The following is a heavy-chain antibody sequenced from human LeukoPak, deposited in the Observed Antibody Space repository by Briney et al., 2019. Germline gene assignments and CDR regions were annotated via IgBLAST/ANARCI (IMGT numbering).Heavy chain of an antibody. Sequence: SSETLSLTCAVSGGSIGSSNWWSWVRQPPGKGLEWIGEIYHSGSTNYNPSLKSRVTISVDTSKNQFSLKLSSVTAADTAVYYCARDLHCSSPSCYVHVPSDAFDFWGQGTMVTVSS. CDR3: ARDLHCSSPSCYVHVPSDAFDF. CDR1: GGSIGSSNW. D-gene: IGHD2-2*01. J-gene: IGHJ3*01. CDR2: IYHSGST. V-gene: IGHV4-4*02.